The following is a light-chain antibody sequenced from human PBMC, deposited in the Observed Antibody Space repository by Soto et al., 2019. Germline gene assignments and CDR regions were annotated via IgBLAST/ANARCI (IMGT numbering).Light chain of an antibody. CDR2: AAS. CDR3: QQSYNLPGT. Sequence: DIQMTQSPSSLSASGGDRLIITWRASQSISTSLNWDQQKPGRAPKPLNHAASMLQTGFPWRFSGGGSGTDFPITISRLQPEDFASYFCQQSYNLPGTFGPGTKVDIK. J-gene: IGKJ3*01. CDR1: QSISTS. V-gene: IGKV1-39*01.